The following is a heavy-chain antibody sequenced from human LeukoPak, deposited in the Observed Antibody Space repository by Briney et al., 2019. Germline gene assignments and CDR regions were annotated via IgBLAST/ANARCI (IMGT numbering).Heavy chain of an antibody. CDR2: IIPIFGTA. D-gene: IGHD6-6*01. CDR3: ARGYSSSSGYYYYYMDV. CDR1: GGTFSSYA. J-gene: IGHJ6*03. V-gene: IGHV1-69*13. Sequence: GASVKVSCKASGGTFSSYAISWVRQAPGQGLGWMGGIIPIFGTANYAQKFQGRVTITADESTSTAYMELSSLRSEDTAVYYCARGYSSSSGYYYYYMDVWGKGTTVTVSS.